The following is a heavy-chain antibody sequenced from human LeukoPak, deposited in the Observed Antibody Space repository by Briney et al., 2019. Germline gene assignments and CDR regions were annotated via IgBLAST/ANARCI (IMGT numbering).Heavy chain of an antibody. CDR1: GFTFSSYW. CDR3: ASSRNEMATTY. J-gene: IGHJ4*02. V-gene: IGHV3-7*01. D-gene: IGHD5-24*01. Sequence: GESLRLSCAASGFTFSSYWMSWVRQAPGKGLEWVANIKQDGSEKYYVDSVKGRFTISRDNAKNSLYLQMNSLRAEDTAVYYCASSRNEMATTYWGQGTLVTVSS. CDR2: IKQDGSEK.